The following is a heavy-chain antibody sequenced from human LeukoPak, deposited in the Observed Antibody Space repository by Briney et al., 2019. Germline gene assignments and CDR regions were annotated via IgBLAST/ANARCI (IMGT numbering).Heavy chain of an antibody. J-gene: IGHJ5*02. CDR2: VSGSGGST. Sequence: GGSLRLSCAASGFTFSSYGMNWVRQAPGKGLEWVSSVSGSGGSTYYGDAVKGRFTISRDNSKNTLYLQMNSLRAEDTAVYYCARDVFSGWYWFDPWGQETLVTVSS. V-gene: IGHV3-23*01. D-gene: IGHD6-19*01. CDR1: GFTFSSYG. CDR3: ARDVFSGWYWFDP.